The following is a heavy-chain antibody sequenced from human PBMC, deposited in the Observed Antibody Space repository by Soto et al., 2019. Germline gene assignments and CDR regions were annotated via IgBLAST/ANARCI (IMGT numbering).Heavy chain of an antibody. D-gene: IGHD6-13*01. CDR1: GFTFSSYG. CDR3: EKEATRCSSWYVGDWYYMDV. J-gene: IGHJ6*03. V-gene: IGHV3-30*18. Sequence: PGGSLRRSCAASGFTFSSYGMHWVRQGPGKGLEWMAVISYDGSNKYYADSVKGRFTISRDNSKITLYLQMNSLRAEDMAVYYCEKEATRCSSWYVGDWYYMDVWGKETTDTVAS. CDR2: ISYDGSNK.